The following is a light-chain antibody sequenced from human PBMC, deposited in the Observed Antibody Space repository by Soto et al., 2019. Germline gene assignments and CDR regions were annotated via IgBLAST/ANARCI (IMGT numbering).Light chain of an antibody. CDR2: GAS. CDR1: QGVSSN. CDR3: QQYNNWPPLT. V-gene: IGKV3D-15*01. J-gene: IGKJ4*01. Sequence: EIVMTQSPATVSVSPGERATLSCRASQGVSSNLAWYQQKPGQAPRLLIYGASTRATGIPARFSGSGSGTEFTLTISSLQSEDFALYFCQQYNNWPPLTFGGGTKVEIK.